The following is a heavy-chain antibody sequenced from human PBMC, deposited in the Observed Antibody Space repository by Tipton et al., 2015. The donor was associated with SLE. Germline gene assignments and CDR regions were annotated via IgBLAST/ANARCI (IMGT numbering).Heavy chain of an antibody. CDR2: IYYSGGT. J-gene: IGHJ4*02. V-gene: IGHV4-39*07. D-gene: IGHD6-13*01. CDR1: GGSISSSSYY. CDR3: ARDSEQQLVLDY. Sequence: TLSLTCTVSGGSISSSSYYWGWIRQPPGKGLEWIGSIYYSGGTYYNPSLKSRVTISVDTSKNQFSLKLSSVTAADTAVYYCARDSEQQLVLDYWGQGTLVTVSS.